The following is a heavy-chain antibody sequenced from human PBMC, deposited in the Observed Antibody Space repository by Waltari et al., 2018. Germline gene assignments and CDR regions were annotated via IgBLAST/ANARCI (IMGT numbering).Heavy chain of an antibody. CDR2: ISGSGGST. V-gene: IGHV3-23*01. J-gene: IGHJ5*02. D-gene: IGHD3-16*01. CDR1: GFTFSRSA. CDR3: AKDRLREVWFDP. Sequence: EVQLLESGGGLVQPGGSLRLSCAASGFTFSRSAMSWVRQAPGKGLEWVSAISGSGGSTYYADSLKGRFTISRDNSKNTLYLQMNSLRAEDTAVYYCAKDRLREVWFDPWGQGTLVTVSS.